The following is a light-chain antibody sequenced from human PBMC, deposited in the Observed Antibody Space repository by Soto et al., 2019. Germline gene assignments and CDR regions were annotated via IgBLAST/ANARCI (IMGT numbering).Light chain of an antibody. CDR2: AAS. J-gene: IGKJ1*01. Sequence: DIQMTQSPSSLSASVGDRVTITCRASQSISSYLNGYQQKPGKDPKLLIYAASSLQSGVPSRFSGSGSGTDFTLTISSLQPEDFATYYCQQSYSTPPTFGQGTKVDIK. CDR1: QSISSY. V-gene: IGKV1-39*01. CDR3: QQSYSTPPT.